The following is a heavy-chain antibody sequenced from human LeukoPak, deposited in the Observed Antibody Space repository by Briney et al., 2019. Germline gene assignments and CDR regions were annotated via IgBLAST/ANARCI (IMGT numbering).Heavy chain of an antibody. V-gene: IGHV3-74*01. Sequence: PGGSLRLSCAASGFTFSSYWMHWVRQAPGKGLVWVSRINSDGSSTIYADSVKGRFTISGDNAKNSLYLQMNSLRVEDTAVYYCARDHNYAFDNWGQGTLVTVSS. CDR2: INSDGSST. CDR1: GFTFSSYW. CDR3: ARDHNYAFDN. J-gene: IGHJ4*02. D-gene: IGHD1-1*01.